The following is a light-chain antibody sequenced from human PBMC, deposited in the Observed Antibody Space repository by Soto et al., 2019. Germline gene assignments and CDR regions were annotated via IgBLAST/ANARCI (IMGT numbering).Light chain of an antibody. V-gene: IGKV3-15*01. CDR3: QQAGT. J-gene: IGKJ3*01. CDR2: GAS. CDR1: RSVSSN. Sequence: EIVMTQSPATLSVSPGERATLSCRASRSVSSNLAWYQQKPGQAPRLLIYGASTRATGIPARFSGSGSGTEFTLTISSLQSEDFAVYYCQQAGTFGPGTKVDIK.